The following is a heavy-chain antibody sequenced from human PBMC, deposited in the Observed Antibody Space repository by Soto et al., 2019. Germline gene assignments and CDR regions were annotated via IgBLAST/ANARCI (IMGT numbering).Heavy chain of an antibody. V-gene: IGHV3-11*01. CDR1: GFTFSDYY. CDR3: ARDSPGYDYIWGSYRYTGRSFDY. CDR2: ISSSGSTI. D-gene: IGHD3-16*02. Sequence: GGSLRLSCAASGFTFSDYYMSWIRQAPGKGLEWVSYISSSGSTIYYADSVKGRFTISRDNAKNSLYLQMNSLRAEDTAVYYCARDSPGYDYIWGSYRYTGRSFDYWGQGTLVTVSS. J-gene: IGHJ4*02.